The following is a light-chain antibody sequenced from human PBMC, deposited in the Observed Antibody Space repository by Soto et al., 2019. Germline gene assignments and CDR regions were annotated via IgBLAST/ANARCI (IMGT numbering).Light chain of an antibody. CDR3: QHSYSTPQA. Sequence: DIQMTQSPSSLSASVGDRITITCRASQSITNFLNWYQQKPGKAPKLLIHAASRLQSGVPSRFSGSGSGTDFTLTISSLQPEDFATYYCQHSYSTPQAFGQGTKVEIK. V-gene: IGKV1-39*01. J-gene: IGKJ1*01. CDR2: AAS. CDR1: QSITNF.